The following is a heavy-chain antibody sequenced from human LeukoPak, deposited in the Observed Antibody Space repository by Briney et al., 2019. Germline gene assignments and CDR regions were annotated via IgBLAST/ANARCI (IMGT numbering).Heavy chain of an antibody. D-gene: IGHD1-7*01. CDR3: ASWGTGTTTY. Sequence: SETLSLTCTVSGGSISSSSYYWGWIRQPPGKGLEWIGSIYHSGSTYYNPSLKSRVTISVDTSKNQFSLKLSSVTAADTAVYYCASWGTGTTTYWGQGTLVTVSS. CDR1: GGSISSSSYY. CDR2: IYHSGST. J-gene: IGHJ4*02. V-gene: IGHV4-39*07.